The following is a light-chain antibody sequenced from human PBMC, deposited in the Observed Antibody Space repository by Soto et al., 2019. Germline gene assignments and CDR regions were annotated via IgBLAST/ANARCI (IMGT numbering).Light chain of an antibody. CDR1: GSNIGSPYG. CDR2: GNA. V-gene: IGLV1-40*01. CDR3: QSYDSSLSGYV. Sequence: QSVLTQPPSVSGAPGQRVTVSCTGSGSNIGSPYGVHWYQHLPGTAPKLIIYGNANRPSGVPDRFSGSKSGTSASLAITGLQAEGEADYFCQSYDSSLSGYVFGTGTKVTVL. J-gene: IGLJ1*01.